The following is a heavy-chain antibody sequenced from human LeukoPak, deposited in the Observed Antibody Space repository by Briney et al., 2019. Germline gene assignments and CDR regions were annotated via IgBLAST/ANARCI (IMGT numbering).Heavy chain of an antibody. CDR1: GFTLSSFE. J-gene: IGHJ1*01. V-gene: IGHV3-23*01. CDR3: TRNSGWYGLS. CDR2: IDYDGGSG. D-gene: IGHD6-19*01. Sequence: GGSLRLSCTVSGFTLSSFEISWIRRAPGRGLGWVSSIDYDGGSGHYADSVKGRFTISRDNSNNTLFLHLNSLRGEDTAVYYCTRNSGWYGLSWGQGTLVTVSS.